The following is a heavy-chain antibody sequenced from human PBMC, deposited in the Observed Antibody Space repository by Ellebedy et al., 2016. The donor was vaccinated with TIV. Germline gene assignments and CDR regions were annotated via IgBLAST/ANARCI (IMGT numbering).Heavy chain of an antibody. Sequence: GGSLRLSCAASGFTFSSYGMHWVRQAPGKGLEAVALISSDGSTEFYADFVKGRFTISRDNSKDTLYLQLNSLRDEDMAVYYCASNGYYSSEYWGQGSLVTVSS. CDR3: ASNGYYSSEY. D-gene: IGHD3-22*01. CDR2: ISSDGSTE. CDR1: GFTFSSYG. J-gene: IGHJ4*02. V-gene: IGHV3-30*03.